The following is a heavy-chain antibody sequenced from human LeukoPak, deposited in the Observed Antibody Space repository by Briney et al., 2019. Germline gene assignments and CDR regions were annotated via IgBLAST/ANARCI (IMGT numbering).Heavy chain of an antibody. CDR3: ARGGIPASGAGGADFDY. J-gene: IGHJ4*02. CDR1: GYSFTSHW. D-gene: IGHD6-13*01. CDR2: IYFPDSDT. Sequence: GESLKISCKDSGYSFTSHWIAWVRQMPGKGLEWMGTIYFPDSDTRYSPSFQDQVTISADKSIRTAYLHWSSLKASDTAIYYCARGGIPASGAGGADFDYWGQGTLVTVSS. V-gene: IGHV5-51*01.